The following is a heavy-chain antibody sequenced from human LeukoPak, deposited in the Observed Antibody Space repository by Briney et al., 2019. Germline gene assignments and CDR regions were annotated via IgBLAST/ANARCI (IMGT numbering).Heavy chain of an antibody. D-gene: IGHD6-13*01. Sequence: SETLSLTCAVYGGSFSGYYWSWIRQPRGKGLEWIGEINHSGSTNYNPSLKSRVTISVDTSKNQFSLKLSSVTAADTAVYYCARDSSWYSIDYWGQGTLVTVSS. CDR3: ARDSSWYSIDY. V-gene: IGHV4-34*01. CDR1: GGSFSGYY. CDR2: INHSGST. J-gene: IGHJ4*02.